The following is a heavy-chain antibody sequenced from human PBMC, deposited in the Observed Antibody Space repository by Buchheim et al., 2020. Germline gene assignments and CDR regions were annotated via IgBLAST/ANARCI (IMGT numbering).Heavy chain of an antibody. CDR2: IYYSGST. CDR3: ARVGIAAAGTDRWFDP. D-gene: IGHD6-13*01. Sequence: QVQLQESGPGLVKPSQTLSLTCTVSGGSISSGGYYWSWIRQHPGKGLEWIGYIYYSGSTYYNPSLKSRVTISVAPSKHQFSLRLSSVTAADTAVYYCARVGIAAAGTDRWFDPWGQGTL. CDR1: GGSISSGGYY. J-gene: IGHJ5*02. V-gene: IGHV4-31*03.